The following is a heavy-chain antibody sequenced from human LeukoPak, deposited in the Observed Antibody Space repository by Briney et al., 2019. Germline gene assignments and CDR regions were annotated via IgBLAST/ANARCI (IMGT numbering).Heavy chain of an antibody. CDR2: IKQDGSEK. CDR1: GFTFSSYW. J-gene: IGHJ6*02. Sequence: GGSLRLSCAASGFTFSSYWISWVRQAPGKGLEWVASIKQDGSEKYYVDSVKGRFTISRDNAKNSLYLQMNSLRAEDTAVYYCARDLPATGYYYGMDVWGQGTTVTVSS. D-gene: IGHD2-2*01. V-gene: IGHV3-7*03. CDR3: ARDLPATGYYYGMDV.